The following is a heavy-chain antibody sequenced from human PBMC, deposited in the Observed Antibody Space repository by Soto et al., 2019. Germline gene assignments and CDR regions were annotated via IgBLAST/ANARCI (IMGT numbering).Heavy chain of an antibody. J-gene: IGHJ4*02. CDR1: GFTFRTYA. V-gene: IGHV3-23*01. D-gene: IGHD1-20*01. CDR3: AKDLYSNNWLKVFDY. Sequence: GGSLRLSCAASGFTFRTYAMSWVRQAPGKGLEWVSGISGSGTTTYYADSVKGRFTISRDNSKNTLYLQMNSLRAEDTAIFFCAKDLYSNNWLKVFDYWGQGALVTVSS. CDR2: ISGSGTTT.